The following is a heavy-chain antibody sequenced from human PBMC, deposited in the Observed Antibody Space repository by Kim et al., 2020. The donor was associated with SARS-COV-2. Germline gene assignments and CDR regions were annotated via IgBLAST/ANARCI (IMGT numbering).Heavy chain of an antibody. CDR1: GGSISSSSYY. D-gene: IGHD6-19*01. Sequence: SETLSLTCTVSGGSISSSSYYWGWIRQSPGKGLEWVGSVYYNGNTYYNPSLKSRLTMSVDTSKNQLSLRMSSVTAADTAVYYCPRLIPSGWYFDYWGQGTLVTVSS. J-gene: IGHJ4*02. CDR2: VYYNGNT. V-gene: IGHV4-39*01. CDR3: PRLIPSGWYFDY.